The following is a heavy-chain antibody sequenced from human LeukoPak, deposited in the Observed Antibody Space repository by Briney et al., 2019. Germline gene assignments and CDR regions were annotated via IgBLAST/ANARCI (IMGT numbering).Heavy chain of an antibody. J-gene: IGHJ3*02. CDR3: ARAMIVVRDAFDI. Sequence: NPSETLSLTCTVSGGSISSTIYYWGWFRQPPGKGLEWIGSVYRSGSAYYNPSLKSRVTISVDTSKNQFSLKLSSVTAADTAVYYCARAMIVVRDAFDIWGQGTMVTVSS. CDR1: GGSISSTIYY. D-gene: IGHD3-22*01. V-gene: IGHV4-39*07. CDR2: VYRSGSA.